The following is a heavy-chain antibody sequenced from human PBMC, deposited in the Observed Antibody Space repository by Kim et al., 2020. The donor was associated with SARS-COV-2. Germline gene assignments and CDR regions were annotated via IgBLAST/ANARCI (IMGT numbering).Heavy chain of an antibody. CDR1: GFTFSSYS. Sequence: GGSLRLSCAASGFTFSSYSMNWVRQAPGKGLEWVSSISSSSSYIYYADSVKGRFTISRDNAKNSLYLQMNSLRAEDTAVCYCARSSWDTAMAPFDYWGQGTLVTVSS. D-gene: IGHD5-18*01. V-gene: IGHV3-21*01. J-gene: IGHJ4*02. CDR2: ISSSSSYI. CDR3: ARSSWDTAMAPFDY.